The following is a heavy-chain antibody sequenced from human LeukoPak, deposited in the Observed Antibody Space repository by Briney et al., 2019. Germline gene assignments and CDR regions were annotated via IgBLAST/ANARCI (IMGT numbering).Heavy chain of an antibody. Sequence: ASVKVSCKASGYTFTSYDINWVRQATGQGLEWMGWMNPNSGNTGYAQKFQGRVTITRNTSISTAYMELSSLRSEDTAVYYCARGIVRGLYNYYYMDVWGKGTTVTVSS. CDR3: ARGIVRGLYNYYYMDV. D-gene: IGHD1-26*01. V-gene: IGHV1-8*03. J-gene: IGHJ6*03. CDR1: GYTFTSYD. CDR2: MNPNSGNT.